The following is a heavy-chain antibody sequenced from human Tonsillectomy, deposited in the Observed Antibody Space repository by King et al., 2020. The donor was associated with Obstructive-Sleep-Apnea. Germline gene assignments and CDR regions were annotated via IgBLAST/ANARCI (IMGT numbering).Heavy chain of an antibody. J-gene: IGHJ4*02. D-gene: IGHD2-2*01. CDR3: ARDSRGDYFDY. CDR1: GGTFSSYA. CDR2: IIPILGIA. V-gene: IGHV1-69*10. Sequence: QLVQSGAEVKKPGSSVKVSCKASGGTFSSYAISWVRQAPGQGLEWMGWIIPILGIANYSQKFRGRVTFTADKSTSTAYMELSSLRSEDTAVYYCARDSRGDYFDYWGQGTLVTVSS.